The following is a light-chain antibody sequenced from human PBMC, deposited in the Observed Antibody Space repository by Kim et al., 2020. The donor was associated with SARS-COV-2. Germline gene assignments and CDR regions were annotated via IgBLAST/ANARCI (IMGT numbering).Light chain of an antibody. Sequence: LSAPAGTRFTITRRAIQSISSWVTWYQQKPARAPKLLIYDASSLESGVPSRFSGSGSGTDFTLTLSSLQPDDFATYYCQQYNGYTFGQRTKVDIK. CDR2: DAS. CDR1: QSISSW. CDR3: QQYNGYT. V-gene: IGKV1-5*01. J-gene: IGKJ1*01.